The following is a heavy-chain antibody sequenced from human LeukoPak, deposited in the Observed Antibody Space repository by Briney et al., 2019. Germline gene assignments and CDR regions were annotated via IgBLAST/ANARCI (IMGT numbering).Heavy chain of an antibody. CDR2: IYHSGST. D-gene: IGHD3-3*01. CDR1: GGSISSGGYY. CDR3: ATQDFWSGYFDY. J-gene: IGHJ4*02. V-gene: IGHV4-30-2*01. Sequence: SETLSLTCTVSGGSISSGGYYWSWIRQPPGKGLEWIGYIYHSGSTYYNPSLKSRVTISVDRSKNQFSLKLSSVTAADTAVYYCATQDFWSGYFDYWGQGTLATVSS.